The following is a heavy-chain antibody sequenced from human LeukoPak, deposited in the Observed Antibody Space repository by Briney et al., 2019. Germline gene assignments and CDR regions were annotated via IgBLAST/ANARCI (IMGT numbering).Heavy chain of an antibody. Sequence: PGGSLRLSCAASGFTFDDYAMHWVRQAPGKGLEWVSGISWNSGSIGYADSVKGRFTISRDNAKNSLYLQMNSLRAEDTAVYYCARVLGEGSSWFRSGNYFDYWGQGTLVTVSS. CDR1: GFTFDDYA. CDR3: ARVLGEGSSWFRSGNYFDY. V-gene: IGHV3-9*01. J-gene: IGHJ4*02. D-gene: IGHD6-13*01. CDR2: ISWNSGSI.